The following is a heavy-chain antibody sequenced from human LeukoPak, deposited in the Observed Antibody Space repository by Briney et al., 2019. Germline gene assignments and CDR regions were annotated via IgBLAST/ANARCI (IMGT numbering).Heavy chain of an antibody. D-gene: IGHD3-3*01. CDR3: AREGGDFWSGYPGPSAFDI. J-gene: IGHJ3*02. V-gene: IGHV4-59*01. CDR2: IYYSGST. Sequence: PSETLSLTCTVSGGSISSYYWSWIRQPPGKGLEWIGYIYYSGSTNYNPSLKSRVTISVDTSKNQFSLKLSSVTAADTAVYYCAREGGDFWSGYPGPSAFDIRGQGTMVTVSS. CDR1: GGSISSYY.